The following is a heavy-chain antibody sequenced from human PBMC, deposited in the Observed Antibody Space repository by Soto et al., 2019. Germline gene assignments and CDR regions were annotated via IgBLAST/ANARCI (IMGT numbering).Heavy chain of an antibody. CDR2: ISGSGSST. D-gene: IGHD2-15*01. CDR3: AKELGDCSGCSCLRFDS. Sequence: EVQLLESGGGLVQPGGSLRLSCAASGFTFSSYAMTWVRQAPGKGLEWVSAISGSGSSTYYADSLKGRFTISRDNSKNLLYVQVSRLRAEDTALYYCAKELGDCSGCSCLRFDSWGQGTLVTVSS. CDR1: GFTFSSYA. V-gene: IGHV3-23*01. J-gene: IGHJ4*02.